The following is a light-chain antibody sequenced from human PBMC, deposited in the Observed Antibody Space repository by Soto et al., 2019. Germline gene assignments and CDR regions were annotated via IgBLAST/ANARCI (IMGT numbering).Light chain of an antibody. J-gene: IGLJ2*01. CDR2: DVS. CDR3: CSYAGSYTLV. V-gene: IGLV2-11*01. Sequence: QSVLTQPRSVSGSPGQSVTISCTGTSSDVGGYNYVSWYQQHPGKAPKLMIYDVSKRPSGVPDRFSGSKSGNTASLTISWLRAEDEADYYCCSYAGSYTLVFGGGTKLTVL. CDR1: SSDVGGYNY.